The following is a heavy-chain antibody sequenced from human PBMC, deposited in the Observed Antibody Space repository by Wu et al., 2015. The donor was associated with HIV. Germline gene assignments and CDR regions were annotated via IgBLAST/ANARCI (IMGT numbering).Heavy chain of an antibody. Sequence: QVQLVQSGSEVKKSGASVSVSCKASGYSFTDYYLHWVRQAPGQGLQWMGWINPESGGTNYARAFRGRITMTRDTSINTAYMMLTGLRSNDTAVYFCARDWQFHVIFDDYYIDAWGKGTTVIVSS. CDR1: GYSFTDYY. J-gene: IGHJ6*03. CDR2: INPESGGT. D-gene: IGHD3-9*01. V-gene: IGHV1-2*02. CDR3: ARDWQFHVIFDDYYIDA.